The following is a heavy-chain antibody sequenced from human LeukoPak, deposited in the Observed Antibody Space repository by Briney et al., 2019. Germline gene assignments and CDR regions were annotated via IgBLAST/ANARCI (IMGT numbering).Heavy chain of an antibody. J-gene: IGHJ6*03. CDR1: GYTFTRYY. V-gene: IGHV1-46*01. Sequence: ASVKVSCKASGYTFTRYYMHWVRQAPGHGLEWMAIINPSGGSTSYAQNFQGRVTMTRDTSTSTVYMELSSLRSEDTAVYYCALGMTTRPHHYYYMDVWGKGTTVTISS. CDR3: ALGMTTRPHHYYYMDV. D-gene: IGHD4-11*01. CDR2: INPSGGST.